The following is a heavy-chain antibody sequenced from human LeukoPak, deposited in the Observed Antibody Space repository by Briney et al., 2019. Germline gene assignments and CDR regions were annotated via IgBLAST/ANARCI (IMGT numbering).Heavy chain of an antibody. CDR1: GYTFTKYG. D-gene: IGHD2-21*02. V-gene: IGHV1-18*01. CDR3: VRDCASDCSIKGHYYFDL. Sequence: ASVKVSCKASGYTFTKYGLTWVRQAPGQGLEWMGWISTDNADTYYAQNYQGRVTMTIDTSTSTAYMELRSLRSDDTAVSYCVRDCASDCSIKGHYYFDLWGRGTLVTVSS. CDR2: ISTDNADT. J-gene: IGHJ2*01.